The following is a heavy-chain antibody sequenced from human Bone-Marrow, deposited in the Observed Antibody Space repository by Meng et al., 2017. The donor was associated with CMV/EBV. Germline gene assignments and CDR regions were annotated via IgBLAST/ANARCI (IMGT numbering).Heavy chain of an antibody. CDR3: ARDTGSLVYFYY. D-gene: IGHD2-8*02. CDR2: ISASRSYI. Sequence: GGSLRLSCAASGFTFSDYNMNWVRQAPGKGLEWVSTISASRSYIYYADSLKGRFTISRDNAKNSLYLQMNSLRPEDTAVYYCARDTGSLVYFYYWGQGTLVTVSS. CDR1: GFTFSDYN. V-gene: IGHV3-21*01. J-gene: IGHJ4*02.